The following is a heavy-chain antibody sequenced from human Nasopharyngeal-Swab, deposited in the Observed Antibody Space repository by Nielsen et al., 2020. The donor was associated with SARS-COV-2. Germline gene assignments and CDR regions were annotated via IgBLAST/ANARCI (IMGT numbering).Heavy chain of an antibody. J-gene: IGHJ5*02. CDR2: ISDRSTYI. D-gene: IGHD4-17*01. V-gene: IGHV3-21*06. CDR1: GFSFDSYF. CDR3: ARDLRPTVTAFGH. Sequence: GESLKISCEASGFSFDSYFMNWVRQAPGKGPEWVSSISDRSTYIYYADSVKGRLTISRDNAKNLLFLHMNDLRAEDTAIYYCARDLRPTVTAFGHWGQGTLVTVSS.